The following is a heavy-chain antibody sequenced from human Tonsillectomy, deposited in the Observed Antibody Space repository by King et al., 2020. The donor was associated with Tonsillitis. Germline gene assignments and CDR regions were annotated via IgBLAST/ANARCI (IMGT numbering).Heavy chain of an antibody. Sequence: QMQESGPGLVKPSETLSLTCTVSGDSISSHYWSWIRPPPGKGLEWIGYIFYTGSTNYTPSLKSRLTISLDTSKNQFSLKLSSVTAADTAVFYCARGIPAAGEYFDYWGQGILVAVSS. V-gene: IGHV4-59*08. D-gene: IGHD6-13*01. CDR2: IFYTGST. CDR1: GDSISSHY. CDR3: ARGIPAAGEYFDY. J-gene: IGHJ4*02.